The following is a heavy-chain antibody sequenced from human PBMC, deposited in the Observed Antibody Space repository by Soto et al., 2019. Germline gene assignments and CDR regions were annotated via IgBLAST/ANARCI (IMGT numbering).Heavy chain of an antibody. CDR3: AKDKDDFWSGYPLVYFDY. V-gene: IGHV3-23*01. D-gene: IGHD3-3*01. Sequence: GGSLRLSCAASGFTFSSYAMSWVRQAPGKGLEWVSAISGSGGSTYYADSVKGRFTISRDNSKNTLYLQMNSLRAEDTAVYYCAKDKDDFWSGYPLVYFDYWGQGTLVTVSS. J-gene: IGHJ4*02. CDR1: GFTFSSYA. CDR2: ISGSGGST.